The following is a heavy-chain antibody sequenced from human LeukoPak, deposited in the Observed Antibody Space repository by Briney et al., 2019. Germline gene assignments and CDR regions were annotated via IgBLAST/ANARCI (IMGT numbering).Heavy chain of an antibody. D-gene: IGHD2-15*01. CDR3: AKAVVALGPTTQFDY. CDR2: IRSDGSNR. J-gene: IGHJ4*02. V-gene: IGHV3-30*02. CDR1: GFTFSSYG. Sequence: GGSLRLSCAASGFTFSSYGMHWVRQAPGKGLEWVAFIRSDGSNRYYADSVKGRFTISRDISKNTLYLQMNSLRAVDTAVYYCAKAVVALGPTTQFDYWGQGTLVTVSS.